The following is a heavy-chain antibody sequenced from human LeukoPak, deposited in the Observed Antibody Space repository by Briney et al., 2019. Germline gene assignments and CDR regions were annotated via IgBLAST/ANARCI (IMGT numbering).Heavy chain of an antibody. CDR3: AKAGAVVVVAAKYFDY. V-gene: IGHV3-23*01. CDR2: ISVSGGST. Sequence: VGSLRLSCAASRVTFSSYAMSTVREAPGKGLEWVSAISVSGGSTYYADSVKGRFTISTDKSKHTLYLQMNSLRAEDTAVHYCAKAGAVVVVAAKYFDYWGQGTLVTVSS. J-gene: IGHJ4*02. CDR1: RVTFSSYA. D-gene: IGHD2-15*01.